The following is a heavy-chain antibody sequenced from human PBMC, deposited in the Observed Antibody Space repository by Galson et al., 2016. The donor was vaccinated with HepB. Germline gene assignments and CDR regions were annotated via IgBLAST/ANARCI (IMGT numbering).Heavy chain of an antibody. J-gene: IGHJ4*02. Sequence: SLRLSCAASGFTFSSYAMSWVRQAPGKGLEWVSSIRGDGAPYYVDFMKGRFTIYRDNSKDTLYLQMISLRAEDTAVYYCARDRGFYSSTWDWGQGTLVTVSS. CDR1: GFTFSSYA. D-gene: IGHD6-19*01. V-gene: IGHV3-23*01. CDR3: ARDRGFYSSTWD. CDR2: IRGDGAP.